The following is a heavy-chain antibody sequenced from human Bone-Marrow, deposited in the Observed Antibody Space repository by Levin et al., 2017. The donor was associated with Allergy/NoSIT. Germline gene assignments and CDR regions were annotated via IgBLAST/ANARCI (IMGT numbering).Heavy chain of an antibody. J-gene: IGHJ3*02. V-gene: IGHV3-23*01. D-gene: IGHD3-16*01. CDR2: IGGGGTT. CDR1: GFTFSNSA. CDR3: ARALGSLDPFDI. Sequence: TGESLKISCAASGFTFSNSAMGWVRQVPGKGLDWVSSIGGGGTTYYADSVRGRFTISRDNSKNTLSLQMNSLRADDTSIYFCARALGSLDPFDIWGQGTMVTVSS.